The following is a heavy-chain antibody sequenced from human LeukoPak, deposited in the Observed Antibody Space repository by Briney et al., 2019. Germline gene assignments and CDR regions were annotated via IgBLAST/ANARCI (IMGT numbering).Heavy chain of an antibody. CDR1: EFSFNNAW. J-gene: IGHJ4*02. Sequence: GGSLRLSCAASEFSFNNAWMSWVRQAPGKGLEWVGRIKSKTDGGAIDYAAPVKGRFIISRDDSKKTLYLQMNSLRAEDTAVYCCARGSGQLLAEALFDYWGQGTLVTVSS. V-gene: IGHV3-15*01. D-gene: IGHD2-2*01. CDR2: IKSKTDGGAI. CDR3: ARGSGQLLAEALFDY.